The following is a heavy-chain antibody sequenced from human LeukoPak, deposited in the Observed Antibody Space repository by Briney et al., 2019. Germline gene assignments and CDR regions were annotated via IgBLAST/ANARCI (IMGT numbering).Heavy chain of an antibody. J-gene: IGHJ6*03. CDR2: INWNGGST. CDR3: ARERTEESSGSYRIGIYYMDV. CDR1: GFTFDDYG. V-gene: IGHV3-20*04. Sequence: GGSLRLSCAASGFTFDDYGMSWVRQAPGKGLEWVSGINWNGGSTGYADSVKGRFTISRDNAKNSLYLQMNSLRAEDTAVYYCARERTEESSGSYRIGIYYMDVWGKGTTVTVSS. D-gene: IGHD3-10*01.